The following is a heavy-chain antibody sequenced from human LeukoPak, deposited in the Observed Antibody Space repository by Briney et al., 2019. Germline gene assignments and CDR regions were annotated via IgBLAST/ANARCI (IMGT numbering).Heavy chain of an antibody. CDR3: ARGSSRSSLTDFDY. Sequence: SETLSLTCGVYGGSFSGYYWNWIRQSPGKGPEWVGEINHSGSTNYNPSLKSRVTISVDTSKNQFSLKLSSVTAADTAVYYCARGSSRSSLTDFDYWGQGTLVTVSS. V-gene: IGHV4-34*01. CDR1: GGSFSGYY. J-gene: IGHJ4*02. CDR2: INHSGST. D-gene: IGHD6-13*01.